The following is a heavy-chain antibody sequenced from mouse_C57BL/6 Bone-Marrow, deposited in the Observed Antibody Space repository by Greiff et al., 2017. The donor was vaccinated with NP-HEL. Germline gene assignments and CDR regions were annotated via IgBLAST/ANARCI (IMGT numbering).Heavy chain of an antibody. CDR3: AKLYYYGSSYWYFDV. J-gene: IGHJ1*03. CDR2: IWSGGST. V-gene: IGHV2-4*01. CDR1: GFSLTSYG. Sequence: QVQLQQSGPGLVQPSQSLSITCTVSGFSLTSYGVHWVRQPPGKGLEWLGVIWSGGSTDYNAAFISRLSISKDNSKSQVFFKMNSLQADDTAIYYCAKLYYYGSSYWYFDVWGTGTTVTVSS. D-gene: IGHD1-1*01.